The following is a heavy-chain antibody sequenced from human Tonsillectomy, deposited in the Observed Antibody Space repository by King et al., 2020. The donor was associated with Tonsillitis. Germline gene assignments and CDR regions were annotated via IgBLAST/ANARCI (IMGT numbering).Heavy chain of an antibody. CDR2: ISYDGSNK. CDR3: ARGEDILTGYYKGYFDY. Sequence: VQLVESGGGVVQPGRSLRLSCAASGFTFSSYAMHWVRQAPGKGLEWVALISYDGSNKYYADSVKGRFTISRDNSKNKLYLQMNSLRAKDTAVYYCARGEDILTGYYKGYFDYWGQGTLVTVSA. D-gene: IGHD3-9*01. J-gene: IGHJ4*02. CDR1: GFTFSSYA. V-gene: IGHV3-30*04.